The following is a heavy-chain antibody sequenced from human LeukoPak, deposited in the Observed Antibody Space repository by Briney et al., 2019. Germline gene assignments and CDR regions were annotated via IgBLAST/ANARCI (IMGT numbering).Heavy chain of an antibody. CDR3: ARAYSNYIDP. V-gene: IGHV4-61*01. Sequence: SETLSLTCTVSGGSVSSGSYYWSWIRQPPGKGLEWIAYIYSSGNTNYNPSLKSRVTISIDTSKNQFSLNLSSVTAADTAVYYCARAYSNYIDPWGQGTPVTVSS. D-gene: IGHD4-11*01. CDR1: GGSVSSGSYY. J-gene: IGHJ5*02. CDR2: IYSSGNT.